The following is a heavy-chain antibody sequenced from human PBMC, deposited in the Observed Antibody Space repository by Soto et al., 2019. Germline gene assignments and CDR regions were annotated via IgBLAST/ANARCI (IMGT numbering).Heavy chain of an antibody. V-gene: IGHV3-33*01. D-gene: IGHD5-12*01. CDR3: ARVEGDIVATRGY. Sequence: PGGSLRLSCAASGFTFSSYGMHWVRQAPGKGLEWVAVIWYDGSNKYYADSVKGRFTISRDNSKNTLYLQMNSLRAEDTAVYYCARVEGDIVATRGYWGQGTLVTVSS. J-gene: IGHJ4*02. CDR1: GFTFSSYG. CDR2: IWYDGSNK.